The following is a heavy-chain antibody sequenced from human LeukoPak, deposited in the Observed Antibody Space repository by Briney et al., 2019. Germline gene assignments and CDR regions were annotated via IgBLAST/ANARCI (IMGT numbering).Heavy chain of an antibody. D-gene: IGHD1-26*01. J-gene: IGHJ4*02. V-gene: IGHV3-20*04. CDR3: ARGGIVGATTSYDY. Sequence: GGSLRLSCATSGFTFDDYGMSWVRQAPGKGLEWVSGINWNGGSTGYADSVKGRFTISRDNAKNSLYLQMNSLRAEDTALYYCARGGIVGATTSYDYWGQGTLVTVSS. CDR2: INWNGGST. CDR1: GFTFDDYG.